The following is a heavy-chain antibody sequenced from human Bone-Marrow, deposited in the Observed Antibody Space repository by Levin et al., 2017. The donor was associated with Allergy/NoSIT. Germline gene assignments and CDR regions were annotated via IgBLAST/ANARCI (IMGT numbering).Heavy chain of an antibody. CDR1: GVSVSDYY. D-gene: IGHD4-17*01. Sequence: SQTLSLTCTVSGVSVSDYYWSWIRQPPGKRLEWIGYISYSGATTYSPSLESRVTISLGASENHFSLRLSSLTAAETAVYYCARDHGDSSDAFAIWGQGTMVTVSS. CDR2: ISYSGAT. V-gene: IGHV4-59*02. J-gene: IGHJ3*02. CDR3: ARDHGDSSDAFAI.